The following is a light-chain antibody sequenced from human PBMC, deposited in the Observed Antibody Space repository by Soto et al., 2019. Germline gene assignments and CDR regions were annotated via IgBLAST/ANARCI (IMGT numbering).Light chain of an antibody. V-gene: IGKV3-20*01. CDR2: GAS. CDR1: QSVSSSY. Sequence: EIVLTQSPGTLSLSPGERATLSCRASQSVSSSYLAWYQQKPGQAPRLLIYGASSRATGIPDRFSGSGSGTDFTLTISRLEPEDVAVYYCQQYGSSLLFTSGPVTKVDIK. CDR3: QQYGSSLLFT. J-gene: IGKJ3*01.